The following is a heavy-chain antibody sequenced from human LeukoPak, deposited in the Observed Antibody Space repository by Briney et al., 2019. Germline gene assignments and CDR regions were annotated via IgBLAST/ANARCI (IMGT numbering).Heavy chain of an antibody. Sequence: PGGSLRLSCAASGFTFSTYWIHWVRQAPGKGLVWVSRISYDGHNTNYADSVKGRFTISRDNAKNTLYLQMNSLRVEDTAVYYCGILTLSPGWGQGTLVTVSS. V-gene: IGHV3-74*01. J-gene: IGHJ4*02. CDR3: GILTLSPG. CDR1: GFTFSTYW. D-gene: IGHD2-8*01. CDR2: ISYDGHNT.